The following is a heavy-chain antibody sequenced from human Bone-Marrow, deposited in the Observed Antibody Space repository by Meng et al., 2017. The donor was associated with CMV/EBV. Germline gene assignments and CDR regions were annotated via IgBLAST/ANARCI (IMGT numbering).Heavy chain of an antibody. D-gene: IGHD1-1*01. CDR1: GFTFSNAW. J-gene: IGHJ2*01. CDR2: INWNGGST. CDR3: ARENWNYWYFDL. Sequence: GESLKISCAASGFTFSNAWMSWVRQAPGKGLEWVSGINWNGGSTGYADSVKGRFTISRDNAKNSLYLQMNSLRAEDTALYHCARENWNYWYFDLCGRGTLVTASS. V-gene: IGHV3-20*01.